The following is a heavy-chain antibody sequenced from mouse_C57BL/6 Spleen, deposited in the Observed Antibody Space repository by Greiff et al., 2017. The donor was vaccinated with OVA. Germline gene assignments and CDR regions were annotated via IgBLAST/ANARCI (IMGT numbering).Heavy chain of an antibody. Sequence: QVQLQQPGAELVRPGSSVKLSCKASGYTFTSYWMHWVKQRPIQGLEWIGNIDPSDSETHYNQKFKDKATLTVDKSSSTAYMQLSSLTSEDSAVYYCARTHYDGYYYDAMDYWGQGTSVTVSS. CDR2: IDPSDSET. CDR1: GYTFTSYW. J-gene: IGHJ4*01. D-gene: IGHD2-3*01. CDR3: ARTHYDGYYYDAMDY. V-gene: IGHV1-52*01.